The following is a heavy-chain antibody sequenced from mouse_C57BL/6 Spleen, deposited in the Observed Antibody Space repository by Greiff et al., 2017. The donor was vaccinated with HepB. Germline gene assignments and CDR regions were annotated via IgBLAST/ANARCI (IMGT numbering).Heavy chain of an antibody. V-gene: IGHV5-16*01. CDR3: ARVLLRSSFDY. J-gene: IGHJ2*01. CDR2: INYDGSST. Sequence: EVMLVESEGGLVQPGSSMKLSCTASGFTFSDYYMAWVRQVPEKGLEWVANINYDGSSTYYLDSLKSRFIISRDNAKNILYLQMSSLKSEDTATYYCARVLLRSSFDYWGQGTTLTVSS. CDR1: GFTFSDYY. D-gene: IGHD1-1*01.